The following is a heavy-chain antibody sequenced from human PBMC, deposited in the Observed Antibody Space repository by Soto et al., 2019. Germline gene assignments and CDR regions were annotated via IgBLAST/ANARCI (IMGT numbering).Heavy chain of an antibody. CDR2: IYYIGTT. CDR1: GGSINNYY. V-gene: IGHV4-59*01. CDR3: VRGGGGYGNGMIDY. Sequence: PSETLSLTCTVSGGSINNYYWSWIRQSPGKGLEWIGYIYYIGTTNYNPSLKSRVTISLDMSKNQFSLKLSSATAADTAVYYCVRGGGGYGNGMIDYWGQGTLVTVSS. J-gene: IGHJ4*02. D-gene: IGHD5-18*01.